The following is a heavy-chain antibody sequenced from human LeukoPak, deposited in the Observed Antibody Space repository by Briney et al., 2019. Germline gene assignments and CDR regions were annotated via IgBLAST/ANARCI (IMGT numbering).Heavy chain of an antibody. CDR3: ARGCTSSSCYDY. CDR2: RNEDGNKK. D-gene: IGHD2-2*01. Sequence: GGSLRLSCTASGFTFSRYWMGWVRQAPGKGLEWVANRNEDGNKKYYVDSVKGRFTISRDNTKKSLYLQMNSLRPEDTAVYYCARGCTSSSCYDYWGQGTLVTVSS. CDR1: GFTFSRYW. V-gene: IGHV3-7*01. J-gene: IGHJ4*02.